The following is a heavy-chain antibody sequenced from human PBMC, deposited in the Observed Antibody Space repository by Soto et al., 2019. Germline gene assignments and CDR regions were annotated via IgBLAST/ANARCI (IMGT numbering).Heavy chain of an antibody. CDR3: VKEGYMRSDWYGQFDY. V-gene: IGHV3-64D*06. J-gene: IGHJ4*02. CDR1: GFTFNSYA. CDR2: ISSYGADT. Sequence: GGSLRLSCSASGFTFNSYAMHWVRQSPGKGLEFVSAISSYGADTYYADSVKGRFAISRDNSKNTLYLQMSSLRAEDTALYYCVKEGYMRSDWYGQFDYWGQGALVTVSS. D-gene: IGHD6-19*01.